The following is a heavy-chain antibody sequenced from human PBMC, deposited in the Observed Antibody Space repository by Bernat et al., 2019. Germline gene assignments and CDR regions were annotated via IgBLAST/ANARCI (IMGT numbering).Heavy chain of an antibody. CDR2: IWYDGSNK. V-gene: IGHV3-33*01. Sequence: QVQLVESGGGVVQPGRSLTLSCAASGFTFTNNGMHWVRQAPGKGLEWVAVIWYDGSNKYYADSVKGRFTISRDNSKNTVYLQVNSLRAEDTAVYYCARDRHLVGMDIDYWGQGTLVTVSS. CDR1: GFTFTNNG. CDR3: ARDRHLVGMDIDY. D-gene: IGHD1-14*01. J-gene: IGHJ4*02.